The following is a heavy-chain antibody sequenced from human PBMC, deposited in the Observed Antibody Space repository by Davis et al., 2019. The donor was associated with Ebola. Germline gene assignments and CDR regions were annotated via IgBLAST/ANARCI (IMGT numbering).Heavy chain of an antibody. D-gene: IGHD1-1*01. CDR1: GFTFNNYW. CDR3: ARASRPSGRVPKYFFDF. CDR2: ISNVDRTI. Sequence: GESLKISCAASGFTFNNYWMSWVRQAPGKGLEWISYISNVDRTIAYADAVKGRFTIFRDNVENSVSLQMNGLRAEDTALYYCARASRPSGRVPKYFFDFWGQGALVTVSS. J-gene: IGHJ4*02. V-gene: IGHV3-11*01.